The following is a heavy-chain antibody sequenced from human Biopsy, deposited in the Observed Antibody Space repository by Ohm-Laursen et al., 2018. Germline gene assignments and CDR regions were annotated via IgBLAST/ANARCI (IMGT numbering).Heavy chain of an antibody. CDR1: GFILSDYY. J-gene: IGHJ4*02. D-gene: IGHD3-16*01. CDR3: ARSVGIMAAPIDY. CDR2: INSVGTI. V-gene: IGHV3-11*01. Sequence: SLRLSCTASGFILSDYYMSWIRQAPGKGLEWVSNINSVGTIYYADSVRSRFTISRDNAKNSLYLQMNRLRVEDTAVYYCARSVGIMAAPIDYWGQGTLVTVSS.